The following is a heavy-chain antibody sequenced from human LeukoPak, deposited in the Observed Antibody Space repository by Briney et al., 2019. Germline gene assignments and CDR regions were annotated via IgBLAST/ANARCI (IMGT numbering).Heavy chain of an antibody. J-gene: IGHJ5*02. Sequence: PGGSLRLSCAASGFTFDDYAMHWVRQAPGKGLEWVSGISWNSGSIGYADSVKGRFTISRDNAKNSLYLQMNSLTAEDTAVYYCVRASHPGGWFDPRGQGTLVTVSS. CDR1: GFTFDDYA. CDR3: VRASHPGGWFDP. CDR2: ISWNSGSI. V-gene: IGHV3-9*01. D-gene: IGHD3-10*01.